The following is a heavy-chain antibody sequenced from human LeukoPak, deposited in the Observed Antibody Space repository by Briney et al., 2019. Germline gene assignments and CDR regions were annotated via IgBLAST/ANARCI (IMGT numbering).Heavy chain of an antibody. J-gene: IGHJ5*02. Sequence: SETLSLTCAVYGGSFSGYYWSWIRQPPGKGLEWIGEINHSGSTNYNPCLKSRVTISVDTSKNQFSLKLSSVTAADTAVYYCARGGRYCSSTSCYYWFDPWGQGTLVTVSS. CDR1: GGSFSGYY. CDR2: INHSGST. D-gene: IGHD2-2*01. CDR3: ARGGRYCSSTSCYYWFDP. V-gene: IGHV4-34*01.